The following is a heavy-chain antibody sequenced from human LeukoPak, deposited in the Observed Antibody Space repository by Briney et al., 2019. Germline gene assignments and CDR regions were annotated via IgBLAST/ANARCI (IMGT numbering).Heavy chain of an antibody. Sequence: GGSLGLSCAASGFTFSSYSMNWVRQAPGKGLEWVSGIGSNSVPTVYADSVKGRFTISRDNSKSMLYQQMDSLRVEDTAVYYCAKHCSGYCNTASEKRFDPWGQGILVTVSS. V-gene: IGHV3-23*01. D-gene: IGHD2-2*03. J-gene: IGHJ5*02. CDR3: AKHCSGYCNTASEKRFDP. CDR2: IGSNSVPT. CDR1: GFTFSSYS.